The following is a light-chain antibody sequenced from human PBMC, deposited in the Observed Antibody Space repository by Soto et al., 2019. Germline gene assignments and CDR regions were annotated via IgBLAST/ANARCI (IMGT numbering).Light chain of an antibody. CDR3: SAYSNSV. V-gene: IGLV2-14*01. Sequence: QSVLTQPASVSGSPGQSITISCTGASSDVGAYEYVAWYQQHPGKAPKLILYDVTSRPSGVSDRFSGSKSGNTASLTISGLQAEDEAEYYCSAYSNSVFGGGTKLTVL. CDR2: DVT. CDR1: SSDVGAYEY. J-gene: IGLJ3*02.